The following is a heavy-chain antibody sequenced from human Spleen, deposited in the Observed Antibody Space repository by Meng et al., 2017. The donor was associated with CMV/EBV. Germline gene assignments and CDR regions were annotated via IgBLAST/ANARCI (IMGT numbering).Heavy chain of an antibody. J-gene: IGHJ4*02. Sequence: GESLKISCAASGFTFSTYEMHWVRQAPGKGLEWVGLIKSKTYGGTTQFAASARGRFTMSRDDSEKRVYLQMNSLKTEDTALYYCVSGDDWGQGTLVTVSS. V-gene: IGHV3-49*04. CDR3: VSGDD. CDR2: IKSKTYGGTT. CDR1: GFTFSTYE.